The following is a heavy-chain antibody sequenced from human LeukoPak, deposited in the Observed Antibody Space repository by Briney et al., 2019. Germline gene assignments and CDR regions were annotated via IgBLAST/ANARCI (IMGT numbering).Heavy chain of an antibody. CDR1: GFTFSSYE. CDR2: ISSSGSTI. V-gene: IGHV3-48*03. Sequence: GGSLRLSCAASGFTFSSYEMNWVRQAPGKGLEWVSYISSSGSTIYYADSVKGRFTISRDNAKNSLYLQMNSLRAEDTAVYYCAREYSSSSWYYGMDVWGQGTMVTVSS. J-gene: IGHJ6*02. D-gene: IGHD6-6*01. CDR3: AREYSSSSWYYGMDV.